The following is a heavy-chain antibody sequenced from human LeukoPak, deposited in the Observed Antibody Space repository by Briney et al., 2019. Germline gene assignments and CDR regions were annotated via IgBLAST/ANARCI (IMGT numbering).Heavy chain of an antibody. J-gene: IGHJ6*03. Sequence: GASVKLLCKASGGTFSIYAISWVRQAPGQGLEWMGGIIPIFCTANYAQKFQDRVTITTDESTSTAYMQLSSLRSEDTAVYYCASRGADYDILTGSRYYVIMDVWGKGTTVTVSS. CDR1: GGTFSIYA. CDR2: IIPIFCTA. CDR3: ASRGADYDILTGSRYYVIMDV. V-gene: IGHV1-69*05. D-gene: IGHD3-9*01.